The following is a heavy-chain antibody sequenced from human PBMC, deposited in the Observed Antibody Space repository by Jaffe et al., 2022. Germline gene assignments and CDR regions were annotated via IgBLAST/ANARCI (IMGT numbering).Heavy chain of an antibody. D-gene: IGHD2-15*01. CDR2: IKQDGSEK. CDR3: ARELVVAAKYYYYYMDV. Sequence: EVQLVESGGGLVQPGGSLRLSCAASGFTFSSYWMSWVRQAPGKGLEWVANIKQDGSEKYYVDSVKGRFTISRDNAKNSLYLQMNSLRAEDTAVYYCARELVVAAKYYYYYMDVWGKGTTVTVSS. CDR1: GFTFSSYW. J-gene: IGHJ6*03. V-gene: IGHV3-7*01.